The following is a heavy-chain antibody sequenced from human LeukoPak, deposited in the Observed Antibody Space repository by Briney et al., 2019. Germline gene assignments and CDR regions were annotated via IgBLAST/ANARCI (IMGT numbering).Heavy chain of an antibody. CDR1: GFTFSAYL. CDR2: INTDGSIT. J-gene: IGHJ5*02. CDR3: ASLGTLVP. Sequence: GGSLRLSCAASGFTFSAYLMHWVRQAPGKGLVWVSRINTDGSITTYADSVKGRFTISRDNAKNTLYLQMNSLRDEDTAVYYCASLGTLVPWGQGTLVTVSS. V-gene: IGHV3-74*03. D-gene: IGHD3-9*01.